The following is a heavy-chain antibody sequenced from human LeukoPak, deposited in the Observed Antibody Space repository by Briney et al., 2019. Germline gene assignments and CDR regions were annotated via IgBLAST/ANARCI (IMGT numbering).Heavy chain of an antibody. CDR1: GGSFSGYY. D-gene: IGHD3-10*01. CDR3: AKHYMGSYYNRGLDY. V-gene: IGHV4-34*01. Sequence: SETLSLTCAFYGGSFSGYYWNWIRQPPPKRLELIGEINHSGSTNYNPSLKSRVTISVDTSKNHFSLKLSSVTAADTAVYYCAKHYMGSYYNRGLDYWGQGTLVTVSS. J-gene: IGHJ4*02. CDR2: INHSGST.